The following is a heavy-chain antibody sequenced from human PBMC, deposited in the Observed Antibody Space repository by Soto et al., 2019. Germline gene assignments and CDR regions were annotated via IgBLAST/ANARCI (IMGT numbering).Heavy chain of an antibody. CDR1: GFSLSTSGVG. D-gene: IGHD4-17*01. CDR3: AHLYGDYAPLDFDP. Sequence: SGPTLVNPTQTLTLTCTFSGFSLSTSGVGXGWIRQPPGKALEWLALIYWDDDKRYSPSLKSRLTITKDTSKNQVVLTMTNMDPVDTATYYCAHLYGDYAPLDFDPWGQGTLVTVSS. V-gene: IGHV2-5*02. J-gene: IGHJ5*02. CDR2: IYWDDDK.